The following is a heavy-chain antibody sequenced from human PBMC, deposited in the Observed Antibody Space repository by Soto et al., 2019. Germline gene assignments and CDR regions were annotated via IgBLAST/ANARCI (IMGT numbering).Heavy chain of an antibody. V-gene: IGHV3-23*01. Sequence: PEGSLILSCEDSRFSFGSYALTLVRQAPGKGLQWVSTISGSDGKTFYADAVKGRFSISRDISQSTLYLQMNSLRADDTAIYYCARWSYLDYWGQGKRVNVSS. CDR1: RFSFGSYA. CDR3: ARWSYLDY. D-gene: IGHD3-3*01. J-gene: IGHJ4*02. CDR2: ISGSDGKT.